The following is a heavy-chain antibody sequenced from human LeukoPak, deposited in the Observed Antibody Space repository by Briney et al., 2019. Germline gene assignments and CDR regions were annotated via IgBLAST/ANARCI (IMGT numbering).Heavy chain of an antibody. J-gene: IGHJ4*02. Sequence: SETLSLTCNVSNDSMSTYFWSWIRQPAGKGLEWIGYIYYSGTTSYNPSLKSRVTISLDTSKNQFSLKLSSVTAADTAVYYCARGANWGSPDYWGQGTLVTVSS. CDR2: IYYSGTT. CDR3: ARGANWGSPDY. CDR1: NDSMSTYF. V-gene: IGHV4-59*01. D-gene: IGHD7-27*01.